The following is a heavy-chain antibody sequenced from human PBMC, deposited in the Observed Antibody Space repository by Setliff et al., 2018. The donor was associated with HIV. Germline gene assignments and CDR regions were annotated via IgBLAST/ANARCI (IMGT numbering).Heavy chain of an antibody. CDR2: VSQSGST. D-gene: IGHD2-21*01. J-gene: IGHJ5*02. V-gene: IGHV4-39*01. Sequence: PSETLSLTCSVSGGSISSSTYYWGWIRQPPGRGLEWIGSVSQSGSTYYNPSLKSRITISVDRSKNLFSLKLISVTAADQGVYYCARVPVAGANWFDPWGLGTLVTVSS. CDR1: GGSISSSTYY. CDR3: ARVPVAGANWFDP.